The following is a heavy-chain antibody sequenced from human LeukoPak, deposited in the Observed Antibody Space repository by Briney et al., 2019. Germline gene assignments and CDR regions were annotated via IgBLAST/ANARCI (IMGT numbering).Heavy chain of an antibody. J-gene: IGHJ4*02. Sequence: GRSLRLSCAASGFTFSNYAMHWVRQAPGQGLEWMGWINPNGGGTNYAQKFQGRVTMTRDTSISTAYMELSRLRSDDTAVYYCARDRTITMIPQVDYWGQGTLVTVPS. V-gene: IGHV1-2*02. CDR2: INPNGGGT. CDR1: GFTFSNYA. CDR3: ARDRTITMIPQVDY. D-gene: IGHD3-22*01.